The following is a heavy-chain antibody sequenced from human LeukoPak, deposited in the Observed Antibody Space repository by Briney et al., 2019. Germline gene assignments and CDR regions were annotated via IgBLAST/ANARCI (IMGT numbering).Heavy chain of an antibody. Sequence: ASVKVSCKASGGTFSSYAISWVRPAPGQGLEWMGRIIPIFGTANYAQKFQGRVTITTDESTSTAYMELSSLRSEDTAVYYCASSYYDFWSGPRLYYYYYYMDVWGKGTTVTVSS. CDR2: IIPIFGTA. CDR1: GGTFSSYA. J-gene: IGHJ6*03. CDR3: ASSYYDFWSGPRLYYYYYYMDV. D-gene: IGHD3-3*01. V-gene: IGHV1-69*05.